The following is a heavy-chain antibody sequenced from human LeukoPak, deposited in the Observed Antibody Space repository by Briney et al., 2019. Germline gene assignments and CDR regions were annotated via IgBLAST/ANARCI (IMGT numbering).Heavy chain of an antibody. CDR1: GFTFSSYA. CDR2: ISGSGGST. J-gene: IGHJ6*03. CDR3: AKVGGIVLAVYYYMDV. D-gene: IGHD6-19*01. Sequence: GGSLRLSCAASGFTFSSYAMSWVRQAPGKGLEWVSAISGSGGSTYYADSVKGRFTISRDNSKNTLYLQMNSLRVEDTAVYYCAKVGGIVLAVYYYMDVWGKGTTVTVS. V-gene: IGHV3-23*01.